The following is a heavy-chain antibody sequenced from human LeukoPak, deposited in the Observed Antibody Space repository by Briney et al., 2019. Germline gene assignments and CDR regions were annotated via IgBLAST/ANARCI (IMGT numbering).Heavy chain of an antibody. V-gene: IGHV3-7*05. Sequence: GGTLRLSCADSGFLFSNSWMAWVRQAPGRGLEWLANINQDGSAKTCVDSVKGRFTISRDDAKNSLYLQMNSLRAEDTAMYYCARDSGYNAFDYWGQGTLVTVSS. CDR1: GFLFSNSW. J-gene: IGHJ4*02. D-gene: IGHD5-12*01. CDR3: ARDSGYNAFDY. CDR2: INQDGSAK.